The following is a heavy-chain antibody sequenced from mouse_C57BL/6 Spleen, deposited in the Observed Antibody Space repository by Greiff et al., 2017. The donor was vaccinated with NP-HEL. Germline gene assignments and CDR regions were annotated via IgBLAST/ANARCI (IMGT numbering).Heavy chain of an antibody. CDR1: GFTFSDYY. D-gene: IGHD3-2*02. Sequence: DVKLVESEGGLVQPGSSMKLSCTASGFTFSDYYMAWVRQVPEKGLEWVANINYDGSSTYYLDSLKSRFIISRDNAKNILYLQMSSLKSEDTATYYCARGTAQALYYFDYWGQGTTLTVSS. J-gene: IGHJ2*01. CDR3: ARGTAQALYYFDY. CDR2: INYDGSST. V-gene: IGHV5-16*01.